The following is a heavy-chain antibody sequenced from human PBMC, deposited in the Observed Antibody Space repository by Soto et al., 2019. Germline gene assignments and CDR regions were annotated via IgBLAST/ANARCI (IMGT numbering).Heavy chain of an antibody. CDR2: TYYRSKWYN. CDR1: GDSVSSNSAA. CDR3: ARDPRISYYDSSGYYYYFDY. Sequence: SQTLSLTCAISGDSVSSNSAAWNWIRQSPSRGLEWLGRTYYRSKWYNDYAVSVKSRITINPDTSKNQFSLQLNSVTPEDTAVYYCARDPRISYYDSSGYYYYFDYWGQGTLVTVSS. J-gene: IGHJ4*02. D-gene: IGHD3-22*01. V-gene: IGHV6-1*01.